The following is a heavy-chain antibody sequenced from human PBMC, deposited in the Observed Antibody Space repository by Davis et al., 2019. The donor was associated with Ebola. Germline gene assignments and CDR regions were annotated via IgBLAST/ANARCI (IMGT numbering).Heavy chain of an antibody. D-gene: IGHD4-17*01. CDR1: GGTFSSYA. J-gene: IGHJ5*02. Sequence: ASVKVSCKASGGTFSSYAISWVRQAPGQGLEWMGWISAYNGNTNYAQKLQGRVTMTTDTSTSTAYMELSSLRSEDTAVYYCARRGPTDWFDPWGQGTLVTVSS. V-gene: IGHV1-18*01. CDR3: ARRGPTDWFDP. CDR2: ISAYNGNT.